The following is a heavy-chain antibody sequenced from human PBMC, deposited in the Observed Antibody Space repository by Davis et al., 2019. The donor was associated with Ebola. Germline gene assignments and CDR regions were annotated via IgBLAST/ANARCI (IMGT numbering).Heavy chain of an antibody. D-gene: IGHD3-10*01. CDR3: VREWFGETD. V-gene: IGHV3-48*02. Sequence: GESLKISCAASGFTFSSYGMHWVRQAPGKGLEWVSNISGGSSRTSYADSVKGRFTISRDNAKNSLYLQMNSLGDEDTAVYYCVREWFGETDWGQGTLVTVSS. CDR2: ISGGSSRT. CDR1: GFTFSSYG. J-gene: IGHJ4*02.